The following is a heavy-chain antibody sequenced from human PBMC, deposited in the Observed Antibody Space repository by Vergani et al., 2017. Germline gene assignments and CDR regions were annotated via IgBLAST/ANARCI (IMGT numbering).Heavy chain of an antibody. V-gene: IGHV5-51*01. D-gene: IGHD6-6*01. CDR3: ARQRGYSSSSGAAFDI. CDR1: GYSFTSYW. Sequence: EVQLVQSGAEVKKPGESLTISCKVSGYSFTSYWIGWVRQMPGKGLEWMGIIFPGDSDTRYSPSFQGQVTISADKSISTAYLQWSSLKASDTAMYYCARQRGYSSSSGAAFDIWGQGTMVTVSS. CDR2: IFPGDSDT. J-gene: IGHJ3*02.